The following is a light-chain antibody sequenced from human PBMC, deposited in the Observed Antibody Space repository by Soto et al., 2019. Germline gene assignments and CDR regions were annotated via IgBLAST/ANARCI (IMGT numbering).Light chain of an antibody. Sequence: IGGTQSPCTLSASLRERVSVACRASQSISVWLAWYQQKPGKAPQVLIWDASSLQRGVPSRFSGIGSGTEFTLTISSLQPNDFATYYCQQYNNDDPGAFGQGTKV. CDR3: QQYNNDDPGA. V-gene: IGKV1-5*01. CDR2: DAS. J-gene: IGKJ1*01. CDR1: QSISVW.